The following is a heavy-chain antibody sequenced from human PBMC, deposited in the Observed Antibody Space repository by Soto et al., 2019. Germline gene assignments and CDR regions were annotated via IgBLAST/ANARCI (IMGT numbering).Heavy chain of an antibody. CDR3: ARSSRDFGVITPYDY. Sequence: QLQLQESGPGLVKPSETLSLICTVSGGSLTSSPYYWGWIRQSPGKGLEWIGSISRIGNTYYNPALGSRATRAVDTSKNQFSLKLNSVTAADTAVYYCARSSRDFGVITPYDYWGQGTLVTVSS. J-gene: IGHJ4*02. V-gene: IGHV4-39*01. D-gene: IGHD3-3*01. CDR1: GGSLTSSPYY. CDR2: ISRIGNT.